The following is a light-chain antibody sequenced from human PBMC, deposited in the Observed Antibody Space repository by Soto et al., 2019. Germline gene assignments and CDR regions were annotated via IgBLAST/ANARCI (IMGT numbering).Light chain of an antibody. CDR1: QDISNY. J-gene: IGKJ2*01. V-gene: IGKV1-33*01. CDR3: QQYDNLPSYT. CDR2: DAS. Sequence: DIQMTQSPSSLSASVGDRVTITCQASQDISNYLNWDQQKPGKAPKLLIYDASNLETGVPSRFSGSGSRTDFTFTISSLQPEDIATYYCQQYDNLPSYTFGQGTKVDIK.